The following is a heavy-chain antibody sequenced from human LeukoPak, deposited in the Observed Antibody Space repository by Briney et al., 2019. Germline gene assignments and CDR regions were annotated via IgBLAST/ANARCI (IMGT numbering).Heavy chain of an antibody. J-gene: IGHJ4*02. CDR1: GYIFTSYY. V-gene: IGHV1-46*01. Sequence: ASVKVSCKASGYIFTSYYIQWVRQAPGQGLEWMGRINPIDGSTSYAQNFQGRVTKTRDTSTSTVYMDLTSLRSEDTAVYYCARGYYDFRLWGQGNLGNGFS. D-gene: IGHD3-3*01. CDR3: ARGYYDFRL. CDR2: INPIDGST.